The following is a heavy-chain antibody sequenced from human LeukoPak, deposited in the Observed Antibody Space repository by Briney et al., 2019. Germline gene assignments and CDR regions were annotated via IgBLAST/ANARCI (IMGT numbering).Heavy chain of an antibody. CDR2: IGISSGNT. D-gene: IGHD2-2*01. Sequence: GGTLRLSCAASGFTFSSYSMNWVRHAPGKGLEWISYIGISSGNTKYADSVKGRFTISGDKAKNSVYLQMNSLRVEDTAVYYCARDTKYAFDNWGQGTLVTVSS. CDR1: GFTFSSYS. V-gene: IGHV3-48*01. CDR3: ARDTKYAFDN. J-gene: IGHJ4*02.